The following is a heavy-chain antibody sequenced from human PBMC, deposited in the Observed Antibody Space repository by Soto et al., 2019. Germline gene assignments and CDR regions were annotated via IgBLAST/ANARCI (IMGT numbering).Heavy chain of an antibody. V-gene: IGHV3-23*01. CDR2: LSSSGGGI. D-gene: IGHD2-2*01. CDR3: AKERHSSTYYSYYVMDV. CDR1: GFTLTSYA. J-gene: IGHJ6*02. Sequence: GGSLRLSCAASGFTLTSYAMYWVRQPPGKGLEWVSALSSSGGGIYYADSVKGRFTISRDISKNTLFLQINSLRAEATAVYFCAKERHSSTYYSYYVMDVWGQGTKVTVYS.